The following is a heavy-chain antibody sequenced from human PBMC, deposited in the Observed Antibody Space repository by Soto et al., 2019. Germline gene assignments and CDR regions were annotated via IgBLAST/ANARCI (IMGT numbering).Heavy chain of an antibody. V-gene: IGHV3-23*01. CDR2: TSGSSEDT. D-gene: IGHD2-8*01. Sequence: PGGTLRLSCAASGFTVSHYGITWVHLAQGKGLAWVPGTSGSSEDTYYADSVKGRFTISRDNSKNTVYLQMNSLRAEDTAVYYCAKWARFGVYCGQGT. CDR1: GFTVSHYG. CDR3: AKWARFGVY. J-gene: IGHJ4*02.